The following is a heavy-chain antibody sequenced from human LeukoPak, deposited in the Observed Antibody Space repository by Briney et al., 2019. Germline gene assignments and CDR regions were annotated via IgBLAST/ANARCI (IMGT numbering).Heavy chain of an antibody. CDR2: IYYSGST. CDR3: ARAWSGYPSPAYYYYYMDV. J-gene: IGHJ6*03. V-gene: IGHV4-61*08. D-gene: IGHD3-3*01. Sequence: PSQTLSLTCTVSGGSISSGDYYWSWIRQPPGKGLEWIGYIYYSGSTNYNPSLKSRVTISVDTSKNQFSLKLSSVTAADTAVYYCARAWSGYPSPAYYYYYMDVWGKGTTVTVSS. CDR1: GGSISSGDYY.